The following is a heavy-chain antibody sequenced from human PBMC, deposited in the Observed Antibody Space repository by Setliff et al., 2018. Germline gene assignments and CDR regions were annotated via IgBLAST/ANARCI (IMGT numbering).Heavy chain of an antibody. J-gene: IGHJ4*02. V-gene: IGHV1-69*10. CDR1: GGTFSSYA. Sequence: SVKVSCKASGGTFSSYAISWVRQAPGQGLEWMGGMIPLLGVANYAQKFQGRVTITADESTSTAYMELSSLRSEDTAVYYCASRGSDGDYAFDYWGQGTLVTVSS. CDR3: ASRGSDGDYAFDY. D-gene: IGHD4-17*01. CDR2: MIPLLGVA.